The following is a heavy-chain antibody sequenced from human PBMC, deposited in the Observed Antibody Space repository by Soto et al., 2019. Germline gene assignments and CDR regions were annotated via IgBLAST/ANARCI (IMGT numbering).Heavy chain of an antibody. CDR3: IGRPDSGYELNDY. D-gene: IGHD5-12*01. V-gene: IGHV3-30*03. Sequence: QVQLVESGGGVVQPGRSLRLSCAASGFTFSDYGMHWVRQAPGKGLEWVAVISYDGSNKYYEASLKGRFTISRDNSKNTLYLQMNSLRAEDTAVYYCIGRPDSGYELNDYWGQGTLVTVSS. CDR2: ISYDGSNK. J-gene: IGHJ4*02. CDR1: GFTFSDYG.